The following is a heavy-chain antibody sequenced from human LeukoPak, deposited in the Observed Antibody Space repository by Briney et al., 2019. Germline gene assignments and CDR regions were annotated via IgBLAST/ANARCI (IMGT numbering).Heavy chain of an antibody. Sequence: ASVTVSCTASGYTFTSYAMNWVRQAPGQGLEWMGWINTNTGNPTYAQGFTGRFVFSLDTSVSTAYLQISSLKAEDTAVYYCAGAEPNLYYYDSSGYYMLGYYGMDVWGQGTTVTVSS. J-gene: IGHJ6*02. CDR1: GYTFTSYA. CDR3: AGAEPNLYYYDSSGYYMLGYYGMDV. D-gene: IGHD3-22*01. CDR2: INTNTGNP. V-gene: IGHV7-4-1*02.